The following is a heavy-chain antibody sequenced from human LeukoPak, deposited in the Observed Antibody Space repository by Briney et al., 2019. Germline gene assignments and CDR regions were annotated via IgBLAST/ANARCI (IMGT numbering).Heavy chain of an antibody. CDR1: GFSFSTYG. D-gene: IGHD5-18*01. CDR3: AKDGADQLWLRGAFDI. CDR2: RYDGSNK. J-gene: IGHJ3*02. V-gene: IGHV3-30*02. Sequence: PGGSLRLSCAASGFSFSTYGMIRYDGSNKYYADSVKGRFTISRGNSKNTLYLEMNSLRAEDTAVYYCAKDGADQLWLRGAFDIWGQGTMVTVSS.